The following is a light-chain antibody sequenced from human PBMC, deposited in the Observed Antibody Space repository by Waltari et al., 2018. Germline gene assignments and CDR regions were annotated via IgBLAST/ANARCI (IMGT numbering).Light chain of an antibody. CDR1: WSVGSW. Sequence: DVQMTQSPSTLSASVGDRVTISCRASWSVGSWLAWYQQKPGGAPNLIIYQATTLQPGVPSRFTGSGSGTDFSLTMRTVQPDDFGTYYCQQYNLYPLPFGGGTRIEIK. CDR2: QAT. CDR3: QQYNLYPLP. V-gene: IGKV1-5*03. J-gene: IGKJ4*01.